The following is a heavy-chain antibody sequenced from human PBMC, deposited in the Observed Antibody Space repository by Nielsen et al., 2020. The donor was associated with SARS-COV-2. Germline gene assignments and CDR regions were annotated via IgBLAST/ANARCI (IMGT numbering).Heavy chain of an antibody. V-gene: IGHV7-4-1*02. J-gene: IGHJ6*02. Sequence: WVRQAPGQGLEWMGWINTNTGNPTYAQGFTGRFVFSLDTSVSTAYLQISSLKAEDTAVYYCARGAYCSSTSCYAGQYYYYYGMDVWGQGTTVTV. CDR3: ARGAYCSSTSCYAGQYYYYYGMDV. CDR2: INTNTGNP. D-gene: IGHD2-2*01.